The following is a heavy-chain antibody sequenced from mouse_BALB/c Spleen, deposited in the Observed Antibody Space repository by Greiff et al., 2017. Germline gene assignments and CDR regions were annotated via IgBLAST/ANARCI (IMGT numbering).Heavy chain of an antibody. Sequence: DVKLQESGPGLVKPSQSLSLTCSVTGYSITSGYYWNWIRQFPGNKLEWMGYISYDGSNNYNPSLKNRISITRDTSKNQFFLKLNSVTTEDTATYYCARGHYRYDDFDVWGAGTTVTVSS. V-gene: IGHV3-6*02. CDR3: ARGHYRYDDFDV. J-gene: IGHJ1*01. D-gene: IGHD2-14*01. CDR1: GYSITSGYY. CDR2: ISYDGSN.